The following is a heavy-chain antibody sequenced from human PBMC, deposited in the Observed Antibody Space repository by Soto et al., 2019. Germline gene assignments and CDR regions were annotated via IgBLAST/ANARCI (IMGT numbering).Heavy chain of an antibody. CDR1: GGSISSSNW. V-gene: IGHV4-4*02. Sequence: PSETLSLTCAVSGGSISSSNWWSWARQPPGKGLEWIGEIYHSGSTNYNPSLKSRVTISVDKSKNQFSLKLSSVTAADTAVYYCARIGSQWLVLRYYFDYWGQGTLVTVSS. J-gene: IGHJ4*02. D-gene: IGHD6-19*01. CDR3: ARIGSQWLVLRYYFDY. CDR2: IYHSGST.